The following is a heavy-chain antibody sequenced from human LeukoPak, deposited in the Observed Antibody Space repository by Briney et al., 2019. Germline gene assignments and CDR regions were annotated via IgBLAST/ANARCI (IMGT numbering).Heavy chain of an antibody. D-gene: IGHD3-3*01. CDR2: ISAYNGNT. CDR3: ARMAYDFWSGYYPKYYYYYHGMDV. J-gene: IGHJ6*02. Sequence: GASVKVSCKASGYTFTSYGISWVRQAPGQGLEWMGWISAYNGNTNYAQKLQGRVTMTTDTSTSTVYMELRSLRSDDTAVYYCARMAYDFWSGYYPKYYYYYHGMDVWGQGTTVTVSS. CDR1: GYTFTSYG. V-gene: IGHV1-18*01.